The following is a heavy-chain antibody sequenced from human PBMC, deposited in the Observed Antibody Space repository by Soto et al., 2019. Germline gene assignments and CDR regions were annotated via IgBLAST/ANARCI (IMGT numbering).Heavy chain of an antibody. CDR3: ARLMGELILMPDRNDAFDI. V-gene: IGHV1-18*01. CDR1: GYTFTSYG. CDR2: ISAYNGNT. D-gene: IGHD1-26*01. J-gene: IGHJ3*02. Sequence: ASVKVSCKASGYTFTSYGISWVRQAPGQGLEWMGWISAYNGNTNYAQKLQGRVTMTTDTSTSTAYMELRSLRSDDTAVYYCARLMGELILMPDRNDAFDIWGQGTMVTVSS.